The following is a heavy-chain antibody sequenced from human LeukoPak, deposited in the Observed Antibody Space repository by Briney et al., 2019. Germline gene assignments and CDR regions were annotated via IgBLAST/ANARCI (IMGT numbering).Heavy chain of an antibody. J-gene: IGHJ3*02. D-gene: IGHD5-18*01. CDR2: ISAYNGNT. V-gene: IGHV1-18*01. CDR1: GYTFTSYV. CDR3: ARGAYSYAAFDI. Sequence: ASVKVSCKASGYTFTSYVISWVRQAPGQGREWMGWISAYNGNTNYAQKLQGRVTMTTDTSTSTAYMELRSLRSDDTDVYYCARGAYSYAAFDIWGQGKMVTVSS.